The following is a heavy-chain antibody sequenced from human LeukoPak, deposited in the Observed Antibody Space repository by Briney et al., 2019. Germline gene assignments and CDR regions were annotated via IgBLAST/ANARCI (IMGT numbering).Heavy chain of an antibody. D-gene: IGHD3-9*01. J-gene: IGHJ4*02. V-gene: IGHV3-30*18. CDR3: AKCPSGVLRYFAPIDY. Sequence: GGSLRLSCAASKFTFSNYGMHWVRRAPGKGLEWVAVISSDGSNKYYADSVKGRFTISRDNSKNTLYPQMNSLRAEDTAVYYCAKCPSGVLRYFAPIDYWGQGTLVTVSS. CDR2: ISSDGSNK. CDR1: KFTFSNYG.